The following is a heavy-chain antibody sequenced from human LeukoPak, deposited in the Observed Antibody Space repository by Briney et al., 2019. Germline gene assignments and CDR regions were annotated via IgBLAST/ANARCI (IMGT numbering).Heavy chain of an antibody. D-gene: IGHD6-6*01. V-gene: IGHV3-49*04. CDR3: TISIEYSSSSFDY. Sequence: GGSLRLSCAASGFTFSSYWMSWVRQAPGKGLEWVGFIRSKAYGGTTEYAASVKGRFTISRDDSKSIAYLQMNSLKTEDTAVYYCTISIEYSSSSFDYWGQGTLVTVSS. CDR1: GFTFSSYW. J-gene: IGHJ4*02. CDR2: IRSKAYGGTT.